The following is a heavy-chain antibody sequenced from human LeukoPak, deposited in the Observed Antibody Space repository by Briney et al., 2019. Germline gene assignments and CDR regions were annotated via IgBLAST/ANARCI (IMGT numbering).Heavy chain of an antibody. CDR1: GGSISSYY. J-gene: IGHJ4*02. CDR3: ARITAREDY. Sequence: SETLSLTRTVSGGSISSYYWSWIRQPPGKGLEWIGYIYYSGSTNYNPSLKSRVTMSVDTSKNQFSLKLSSVTAADTAVYYCARITAREDYWGQGTLVTVSS. V-gene: IGHV4-59*01. D-gene: IGHD5-18*01. CDR2: IYYSGST.